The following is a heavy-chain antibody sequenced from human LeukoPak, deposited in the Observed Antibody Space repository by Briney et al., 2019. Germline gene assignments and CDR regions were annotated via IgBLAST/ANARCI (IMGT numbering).Heavy chain of an antibody. V-gene: IGHV3-21*01. CDR3: ARDRWTSAAAVLDY. CDR2: ISSSSSYI. CDR1: GFTFSSYS. D-gene: IGHD6-13*01. J-gene: IGHJ4*02. Sequence: GGSLRLSCAASGFTFSSYSMNWVRQAPGKGLEWVSSISSSSSYIYYADSVKGRFIISRDNAKNSLYLQMNSLRAEDTAVYYCARDRWTSAAAVLDYWGQGTLVTVSS.